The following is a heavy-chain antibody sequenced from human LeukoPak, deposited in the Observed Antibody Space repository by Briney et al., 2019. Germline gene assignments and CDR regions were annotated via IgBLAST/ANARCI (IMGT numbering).Heavy chain of an antibody. Sequence: SSETLSLTCTVSGGSISSYYWTWIRQPPGKGLEWIGYIFYRGSTNYNPSLKSRVTISVDTSKNQSSLKLNSVTAADTAVYYCARRGADDYGDYGFDFWGQGTLVTVSS. J-gene: IGHJ4*02. D-gene: IGHD4-17*01. CDR2: IFYRGST. CDR3: ARRGADDYGDYGFDF. V-gene: IGHV4-59*08. CDR1: GGSISSYY.